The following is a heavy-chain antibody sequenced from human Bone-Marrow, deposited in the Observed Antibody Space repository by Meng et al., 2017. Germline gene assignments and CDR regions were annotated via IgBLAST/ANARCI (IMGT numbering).Heavy chain of an antibody. CDR1: GGSLSGYY. CDR3: ARGPITETHDFDS. CDR2: IKHSGST. D-gene: IGHD4-17*01. V-gene: IGHV4-34*01. J-gene: IGHJ4*02. Sequence: GSLRLSCAVYGGSLSGYYWSWIRQPPGRGLEWIGQIKHSGSTIYNPSLKSRVTISLDTSNNHFSLKLNSVTAADTAVYFCARGPITETHDFDSWGQGTRVTVSS.